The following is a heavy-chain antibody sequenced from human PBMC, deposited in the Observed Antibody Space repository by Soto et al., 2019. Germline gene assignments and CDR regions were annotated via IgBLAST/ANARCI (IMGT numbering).Heavy chain of an antibody. CDR2: IYRDDDK. Sequence: QITLKESGPTLVKPTQTLTLTCTVSGFSLTTNGVGVGWFRQPPGKALEWLSLIYRDDDKRYRPSLQSRVTVTRDNTNNQEVLTMTNMDPVDTATYYCAHTVARGAYWETFDYWGQGTLVTVSS. CDR1: GFSLTTNGVG. V-gene: IGHV2-5*02. CDR3: AHTVARGAYWETFDY. D-gene: IGHD1-26*01. J-gene: IGHJ4*02.